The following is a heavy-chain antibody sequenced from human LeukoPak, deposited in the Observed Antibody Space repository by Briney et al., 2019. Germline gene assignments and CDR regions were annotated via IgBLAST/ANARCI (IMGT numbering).Heavy chain of an antibody. V-gene: IGHV4-34*01. CDR3: ARGVDYYGV. D-gene: IGHD3-10*01. CDR2: INHSGGT. CDR1: GGSSSGYS. J-gene: IGHJ4*02. Sequence: TSETLSLTCAVYGGSSSGYSWNWIRQPPVKGLEWIGEINHSGGTNYNPSLKSRVTISVDTSKKQFSLKLSSVTAADTAVYYCARGVDYYGVWGQGTLVTVSS.